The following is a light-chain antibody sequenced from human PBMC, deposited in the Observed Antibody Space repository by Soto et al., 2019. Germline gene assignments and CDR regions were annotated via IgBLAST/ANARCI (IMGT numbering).Light chain of an antibody. CDR3: SSYSSSSISYV. CDR2: EVS. Sequence: QSVLTQPASVSGSPGQSITISCTGTSSDVGGYNYVSWSQQHPGKAPQLMIYEVSNRPSGVSNRFSGSKSGNTASLTISGLQAEDEADYYCSSYSSSSISYVFGTGTKVTVL. V-gene: IGLV2-14*01. CDR1: SSDVGGYNY. J-gene: IGLJ1*01.